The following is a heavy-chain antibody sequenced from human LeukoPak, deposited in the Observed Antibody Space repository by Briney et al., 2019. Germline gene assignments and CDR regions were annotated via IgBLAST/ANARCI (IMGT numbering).Heavy chain of an antibody. CDR2: IYSGGST. D-gene: IGHD3-22*01. J-gene: IGHJ3*02. V-gene: IGHV3-53*04. CDR3: AREFYYYDSSGYTNAFDI. Sequence: GGSLRLSCAASGFTFSSYWMSWVRQAPGKGLEWVSVIYSGGSTYYADSVKGRFTISRHNSKNTLYLQMNSLRAEDTAVYYCAREFYYYDSSGYTNAFDIWGQGTMVTVSS. CDR1: GFTFSSYW.